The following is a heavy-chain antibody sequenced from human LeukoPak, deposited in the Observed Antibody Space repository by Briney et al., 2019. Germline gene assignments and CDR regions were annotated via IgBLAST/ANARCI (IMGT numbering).Heavy chain of an antibody. Sequence: AASVKVSCKASGYTFTSYGISWVRQAPGQGLEWMGWISAYNGNTNYAQKLQGRVTMTTDTSTSTAYMELRSLRSDDTAVYYCAREVYDYVWGSYPLYYFDYWGQGTLVTVSS. V-gene: IGHV1-18*01. J-gene: IGHJ4*02. CDR1: GYTFTSYG. CDR2: ISAYNGNT. D-gene: IGHD3-16*02. CDR3: AREVYDYVWGSYPLYYFDY.